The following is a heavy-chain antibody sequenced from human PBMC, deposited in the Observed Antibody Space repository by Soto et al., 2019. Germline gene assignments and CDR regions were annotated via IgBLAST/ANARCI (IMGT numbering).Heavy chain of an antibody. D-gene: IGHD6-19*01. Sequence: SETLSLTCSVSGGSLNNFYWNWIRQTAGKGLEWIGRIHASGNTNYNPSLKSRATLSVDTSKSQFSLKVRSVTAADTAVYYCARSSHKESWFDPWGQGTLVTVSS. CDR2: IHASGNT. V-gene: IGHV4-4*07. J-gene: IGHJ5*02. CDR3: ARSSHKESWFDP. CDR1: GGSLNNFY.